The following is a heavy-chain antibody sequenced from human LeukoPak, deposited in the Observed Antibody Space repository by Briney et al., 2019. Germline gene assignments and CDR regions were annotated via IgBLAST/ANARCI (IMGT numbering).Heavy chain of an antibody. J-gene: IGHJ4*02. CDR1: AGSISSSHW. CDR2: IFHSGST. D-gene: IGHD2-15*01. Sequence: PSETLSLTCSVSAGSISSSHWWSWVRQSPGRGLEWIGEIFHSGSTNYNPSLQSRVTISVDKSKNQFSLKLTSVTAVDTAVYYCVIPGYIGNSVWGQGALVTVSS. CDR3: VIPGYIGNSV. V-gene: IGHV4-4*02.